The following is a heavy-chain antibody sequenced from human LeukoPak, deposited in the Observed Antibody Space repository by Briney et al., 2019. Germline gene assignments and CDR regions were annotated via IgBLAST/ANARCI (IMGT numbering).Heavy chain of an antibody. CDR1: GGSISSYY. D-gene: IGHD3-22*01. V-gene: IGHV4-4*07. J-gene: IGHJ4*02. CDR3: ARDADYYDSSGYYDYFDY. Sequence: PSETLSLTCTVSGGSISSYYWSWIRQPAGKGLEWIGRIYTSGSTNYNPSLKSRVTMSVDTSKNQFSLKLSSVTAADTAVYYCARDADYYDSSGYYDYFDYWGQGTLVTVSS. CDR2: IYTSGST.